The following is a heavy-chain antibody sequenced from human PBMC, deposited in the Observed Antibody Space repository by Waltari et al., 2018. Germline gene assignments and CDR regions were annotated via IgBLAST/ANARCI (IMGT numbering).Heavy chain of an antibody. CDR3: ARHSNYALNAEYFQH. CDR1: GGSISSYY. V-gene: IGHV4-4*07. D-gene: IGHD4-4*01. CDR2: IYTSGST. J-gene: IGHJ1*01. Sequence: QVQLQESGPGLVKPSETLSLTCTVSGGSISSYYWSWIRQPAGKGLEWIGRIYTSGSTNYNPSLKSRVTMSVDTSKNQFSLKLSSVTAADTAVYYCARHSNYALNAEYFQHWGQGTLVTVSS.